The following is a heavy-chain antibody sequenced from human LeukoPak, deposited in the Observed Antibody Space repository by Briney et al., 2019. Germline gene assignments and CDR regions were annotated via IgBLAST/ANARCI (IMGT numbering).Heavy chain of an antibody. J-gene: IGHJ4*02. CDR3: ARGAVAYYYFDN. D-gene: IGHD6-19*01. CDR2: IYYSGST. Sequence: PSETLSLTCTVSGGSISSSSYYWGWIRQPPGKGLEWIGSIYYSGSTYYNPSLKSRFTISVDTSKNQFSLKLSSVTAADTAVYYCARGAVAYYYFDNWGQGTLVTVSS. V-gene: IGHV4-39*07. CDR1: GGSISSSSYY.